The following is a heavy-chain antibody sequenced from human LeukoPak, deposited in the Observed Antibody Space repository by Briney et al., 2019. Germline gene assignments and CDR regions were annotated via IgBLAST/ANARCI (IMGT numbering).Heavy chain of an antibody. Sequence: PGGSLRLSCAASGFTFSDYYMSWIRQAPGKGLEWVAVISYDGSNKYYADSVKGRFTISRDNSKNTLYLQMNSLRAEDTAVYYCARDQILKTYYYGLGSPRPYYYGMDVWGQGTTVTVSS. CDR3: ARDQILKTYYYGLGSPRPYYYGMDV. CDR2: ISYDGSNK. D-gene: IGHD3-10*01. J-gene: IGHJ6*02. CDR1: GFTFSDYY. V-gene: IGHV3-30-3*01.